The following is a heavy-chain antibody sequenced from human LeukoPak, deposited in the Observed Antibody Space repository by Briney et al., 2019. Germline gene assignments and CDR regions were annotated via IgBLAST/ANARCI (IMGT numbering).Heavy chain of an antibody. CDR3: AKMPVSYSSGWSNFDY. Sequence: GGSLRLSCAASGVTFSNYAMTWVRQAPGKGLEWVSSITGTGYTTYYADSVKGRFTISRDNSKNTLFLQMNSLRAEDTAVYYCAKMPVSYSSGWSNFDYWGQGTLVTVSS. V-gene: IGHV3-23*01. CDR2: ITGTGYTT. D-gene: IGHD6-19*01. CDR1: GVTFSNYA. J-gene: IGHJ4*02.